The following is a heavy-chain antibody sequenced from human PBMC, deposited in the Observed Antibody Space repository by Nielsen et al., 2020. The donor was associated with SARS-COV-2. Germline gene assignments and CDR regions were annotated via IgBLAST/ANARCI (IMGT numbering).Heavy chain of an antibody. D-gene: IGHD4-17*01. CDR2: IYYSGST. CDR3: ARDGNYGAYYYFDY. J-gene: IGHJ4*02. Sequence: SETLSLTCTVSGGSISSGGYYWSWIRQHPGKGLEWIGYIYYSGSTNYNPSLKSRVTISVDTSKNQFSLKLSSVTAADTAVYYCARDGNYGAYYYFDYWGQGTLVTVSS. CDR1: GGSISSGGYY. V-gene: IGHV4-61*08.